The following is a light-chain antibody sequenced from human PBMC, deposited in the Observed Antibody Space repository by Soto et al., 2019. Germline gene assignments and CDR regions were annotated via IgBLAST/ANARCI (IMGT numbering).Light chain of an antibody. CDR1: QSVSSY. CDR2: GAS. Sequence: EIVLTQSPGTLSVSPGERATLSCRASQSVSSYLAWYQQKPGQAPRLLIYGASSRATGIPARFSGSGSGTDFTLTISSLEPEDFGVYYCQQRSNWPPVTFGGGTKVDI. V-gene: IGKV3-11*01. CDR3: QQRSNWPPVT. J-gene: IGKJ4*01.